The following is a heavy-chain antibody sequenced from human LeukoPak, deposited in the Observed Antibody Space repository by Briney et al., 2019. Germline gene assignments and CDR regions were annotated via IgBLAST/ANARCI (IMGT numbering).Heavy chain of an antibody. CDR2: IYYSGST. D-gene: IGHD4-11*01. CDR1: GGFIRSYY. CDR3: ARAVMTTVTYSWFDP. Sequence: SETLSLTCTVSGGFIRSYYWSWIRQPPGKGLEWIGYIYYSGSTNYNPSLKSRVTISVDRSKNQFSLKLSSVTAADTAVYYCARAVMTTVTYSWFDPWGQGTLVTVSS. J-gene: IGHJ5*02. V-gene: IGHV4-59*12.